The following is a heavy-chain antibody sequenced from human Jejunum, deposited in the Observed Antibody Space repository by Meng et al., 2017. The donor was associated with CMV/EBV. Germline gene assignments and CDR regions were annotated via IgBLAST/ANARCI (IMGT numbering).Heavy chain of an antibody. CDR2: ISFEGRDK. V-gene: IGHV3-30*03. D-gene: IGHD2-21*01. CDR1: GFAFGIFG. Sequence: SGFAFGIFGIAWVRQGPGEGLEWVALISFEGRDKYEDSVKGRFTMSRDDSKNMVYLQMNNLGPDDTATYYCVRGGSDRGGGFDSWGQGTLVTVSS. J-gene: IGHJ5*01. CDR3: VRGGSDRGGGFDS.